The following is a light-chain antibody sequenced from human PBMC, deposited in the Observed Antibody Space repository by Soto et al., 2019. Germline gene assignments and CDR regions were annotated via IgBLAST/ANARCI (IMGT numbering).Light chain of an antibody. CDR1: QSISIY. V-gene: IGKV1-39*01. CDR3: QQTSSTPQP. Sequence: EIQMTQSPASLSASVGDRVTITCRASQSISIYLHWYQQKPGKAPKLLIYGASSLQSGVPSRFSGSGSGTDFTLTISSLQPEDFTTYYCQQTSSTPQPFGGGTKVDIK. J-gene: IGKJ4*01. CDR2: GAS.